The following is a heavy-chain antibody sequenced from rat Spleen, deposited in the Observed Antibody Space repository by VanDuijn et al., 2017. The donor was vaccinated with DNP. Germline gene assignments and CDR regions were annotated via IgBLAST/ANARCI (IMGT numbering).Heavy chain of an antibody. V-gene: IGHV3-1*01. CDR2: ISYSGST. CDR3: ARWVRYFDS. Sequence: EVQLQESGPGLVKPSQSLSLTCSVTGYSITSNYWAWIRKFPGSKMEWMGYISYSGSTRYNPSLKSRISITRDTSENQFFLHLNSVTTEDTATYYCARWVRYFDSWGQGVMVTVSS. CDR1: GYSITSNY. J-gene: IGHJ2*01. D-gene: IGHD1-1*01.